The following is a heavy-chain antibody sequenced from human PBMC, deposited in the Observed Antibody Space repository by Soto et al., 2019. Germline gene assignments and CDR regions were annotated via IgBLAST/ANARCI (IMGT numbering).Heavy chain of an antibody. V-gene: IGHV3-33*01. J-gene: IGHJ4*02. CDR3: ARTAYCSGGSCYSGGYFDY. D-gene: IGHD2-15*01. CDR1: GFTFSSYG. CDR2: IWYDGSNK. Sequence: QVQLVESGGGVVQPGRSLRLSCAASGFTFSSYGMHWVRQAPGKGLEWVAVIWYDGSNKYYADSVKGRFTISRDNSKNTLYLPMNSLRAEDTAVYYCARTAYCSGGSCYSGGYFDYWGQGTLVTVSS.